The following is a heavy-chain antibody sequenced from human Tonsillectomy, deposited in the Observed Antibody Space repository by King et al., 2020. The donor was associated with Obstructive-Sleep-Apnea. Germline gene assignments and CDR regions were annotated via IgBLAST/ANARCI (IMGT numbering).Heavy chain of an antibody. J-gene: IGHJ4*02. D-gene: IGHD3-3*01. CDR2: IYYSGST. Sequence: LQLQESGPGLVKPSETLSPTCTVSGGSISSSSYYWGWIRQPPGKGLEWIGSIYYSGSTYYNPSLKSRVTISVDTSKNQFSLKLSSVTAADTAVYYCARGPYVLRFLEWLSDDFDYWGQGTLVTVSS. V-gene: IGHV4-39*07. CDR3: ARGPYVLRFLEWLSDDFDY. CDR1: GGSISSSSYY.